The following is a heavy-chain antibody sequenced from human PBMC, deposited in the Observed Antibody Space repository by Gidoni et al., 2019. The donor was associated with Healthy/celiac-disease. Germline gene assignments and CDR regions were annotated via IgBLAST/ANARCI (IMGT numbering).Heavy chain of an antibody. CDR2: INHSGST. Sequence: QVQLQQWGAGLLKPSETLSLTCAVYGGSFSGYYWSWIRQPPGKGLAWIGEINHSGSTNYNPALKSRVTISVDTSKNQFSLKLSSVTAADTAVYYCARGVVVAATPWYYYYGMDVWGQGTTVTVSS. CDR3: ARGVVVAATPWYYYYGMDV. D-gene: IGHD2-15*01. V-gene: IGHV4-34*01. J-gene: IGHJ6*02. CDR1: GGSFSGYY.